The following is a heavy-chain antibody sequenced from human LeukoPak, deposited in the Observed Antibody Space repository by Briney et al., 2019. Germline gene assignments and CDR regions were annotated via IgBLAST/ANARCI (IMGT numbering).Heavy chain of an antibody. Sequence: ASETLSLTCAVYGGSFSGYYWSWIRQPPGKGLEWIGEIIHIGSPNYNPSSKSRVTMSIDTSKNQFSLNLSSVTAADTAVYYCARRHYEILSGYPSWGQGILVTVSS. D-gene: IGHD3-9*01. V-gene: IGHV4-34*12. CDR1: GGSFSGYY. CDR3: ARRHYEILSGYPS. CDR2: IIHIGSP. J-gene: IGHJ4*02.